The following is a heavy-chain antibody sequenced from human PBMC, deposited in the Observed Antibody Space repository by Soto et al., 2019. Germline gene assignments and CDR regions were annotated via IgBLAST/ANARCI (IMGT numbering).Heavy chain of an antibody. CDR3: ARTGSSGWYNWFDP. V-gene: IGHV4-34*01. D-gene: IGHD6-19*01. CDR1: GGSFSGYY. Sequence: SETLSLTCAVYGGSFSGYYWSWIRQPPGKGLEWIGEINHSGSTNYNPSLKSRVTTSVDTSKNQFSLKLSSVTAADTAVYYCARTGSSGWYNWFDPWGQGTLVIVSS. J-gene: IGHJ5*02. CDR2: INHSGST.